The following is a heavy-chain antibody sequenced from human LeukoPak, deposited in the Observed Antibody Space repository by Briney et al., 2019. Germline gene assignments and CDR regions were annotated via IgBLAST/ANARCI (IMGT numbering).Heavy chain of an antibody. V-gene: IGHV3-30*18. CDR3: AKADTFENYFDS. D-gene: IGHD3-9*01. Sequence: GGSLRLSCAASGFTFSTFGMNWVRQAAGKGLEWVALVSPDGSHVNCADSVKGRFTISRDNSKNMMNLQMNSLTSDDTAVYFCAKADTFENYFDSWGQGTLVTVSS. J-gene: IGHJ4*02. CDR1: GFTFSTFG. CDR2: VSPDGSHV.